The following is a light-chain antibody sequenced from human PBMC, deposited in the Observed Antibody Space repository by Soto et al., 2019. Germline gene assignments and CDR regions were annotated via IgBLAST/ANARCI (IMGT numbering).Light chain of an antibody. CDR3: QVWDSTSDNYV. CDR2: DDR. CDR1: NIGSRS. J-gene: IGLJ1*01. Sequence: SYELTQPPSVSVAPGQTASITCGGNNIGSRSVHWYQQKPGQAPVLVVYDDRDRPSGIPERFAGSNSGNTATLTISRVEAGDEADYYCQVWDSTSDNYVFGNGTKVT. V-gene: IGLV3-21*02.